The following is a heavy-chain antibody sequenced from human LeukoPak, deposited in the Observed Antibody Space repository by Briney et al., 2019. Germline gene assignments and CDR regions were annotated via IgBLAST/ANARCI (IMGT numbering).Heavy chain of an antibody. CDR2: ISNSGTST. CDR3: ARDGIAGYGMDV. CDR1: GFTFSSYA. Sequence: GGSLRLSCAASGFTFSSYAMSWGRQAPGKGLEWVSAISNSGTSTYYADSVKGRFTISRDNSKNTLYLQMNSLRAEDTAVYYCARDGIAGYGMDVWGQGTTVTVSS. V-gene: IGHV3-23*01. J-gene: IGHJ6*02. D-gene: IGHD2-21*01.